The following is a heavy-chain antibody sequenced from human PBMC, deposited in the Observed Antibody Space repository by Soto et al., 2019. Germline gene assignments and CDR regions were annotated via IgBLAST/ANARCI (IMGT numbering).Heavy chain of an antibody. V-gene: IGHV1-69*02. J-gene: IGHJ6*03. D-gene: IGHD1-1*01. CDR1: GGTFSSYT. CDR3: ARGVGYGKKFPGYYMDV. Sequence: SVKVSCKASGGTFSSYTISWVRQAPGQGLEWMGRIIPILGIANYAQKFQGRVTITAGKSTSTAYMELSSLRSEDTAVYYCARGVGYGKKFPGYYMDVWGKGTTVTVSS. CDR2: IIPILGIA.